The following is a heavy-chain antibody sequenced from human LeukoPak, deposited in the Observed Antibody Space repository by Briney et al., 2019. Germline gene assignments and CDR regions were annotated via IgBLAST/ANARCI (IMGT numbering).Heavy chain of an antibody. V-gene: IGHV4-34*01. CDR2: INHSGST. J-gene: IGHJ4*02. D-gene: IGHD3-22*01. CDR3: ARYYYDSSRIY. CDR1: GGSFSGYY. Sequence: SETLSLTCAVYGGSFSGYYWSWIRQPPGKGLEWIGEINHSGSTNYNPSLKSRVTISVDTSKNQFSLKLSSVTAADTAVYYCARYYYDSSRIYWGQGTLVTVSS.